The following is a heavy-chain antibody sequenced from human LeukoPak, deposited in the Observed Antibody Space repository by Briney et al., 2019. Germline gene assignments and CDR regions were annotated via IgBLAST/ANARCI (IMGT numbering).Heavy chain of an antibody. D-gene: IGHD3-16*01. CDR1: GFTFSSYE. CDR2: ITSSDSTT. J-gene: IGHJ4*02. CDR3: ARARPLGEYFDY. Sequence: GGSLRLSCVASGFTFSSYEMNWVRQAPGKGLEWLSYITSSDSTTHYADSVKGRFTISRDDAQNSLYLQMNSLRAEDTAVYYCARARPLGEYFDYWGQGTLVTVS. V-gene: IGHV3-48*03.